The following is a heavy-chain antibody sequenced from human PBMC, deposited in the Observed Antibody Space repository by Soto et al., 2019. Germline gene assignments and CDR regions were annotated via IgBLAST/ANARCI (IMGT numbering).Heavy chain of an antibody. V-gene: IGHV1-18*01. CDR2: VNTYNGNP. CDR1: GYTFTNYA. J-gene: IGHJ4*02. Sequence: QVQLVQSGGELKKPGASVKVSCKASGYTFTNYAISWVRQAPGRGLEWMGWVNTYNGNPNYAQIFQGRVTMTTDTSTGTAYMELRRLKSDASAIYYCARDSQYSTSWQRFDSWGQGTLVTVSS. D-gene: IGHD6-13*01. CDR3: ARDSQYSTSWQRFDS.